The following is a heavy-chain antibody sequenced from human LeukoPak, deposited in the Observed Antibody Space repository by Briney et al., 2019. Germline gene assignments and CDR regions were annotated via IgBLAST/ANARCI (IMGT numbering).Heavy chain of an antibody. J-gene: IGHJ4*02. CDR3: ASYYYDRGGYFDY. CDR2: IIPIFGTA. CDR1: GGTFSSYA. V-gene: IGHV1-69*13. Sequence: GASVKVSCKASGGTFSSYAISWVRQAPGQGLEWMGGIIPIFGTANYARKFQGRVTITADESTSTAYMELSSLRSEDTAVYYCASYYYDRGGYFDYGGQGTRSPSPQ. D-gene: IGHD3-22*01.